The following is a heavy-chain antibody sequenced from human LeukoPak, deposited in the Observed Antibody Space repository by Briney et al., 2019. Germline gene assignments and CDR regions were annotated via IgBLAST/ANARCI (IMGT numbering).Heavy chain of an antibody. CDR3: PRASPTIAARADGTQGGWFAT. D-gene: IGHD6-13*01. V-gene: IGHV4-59*11. J-gene: IGHJ5*02. CDR1: VGSICIHY. CDR2: IYYSGST. Sequence: PSETLSLTCTVSVGSICIHYWSWIRQPPRKGLEWIWDIYYSGSTNYNPSLKSRVTISVDTSNNHFSLTLSSVTAADTAVYYCPRASPTIAARADGTQGGWFATWGEGTLVTVSS.